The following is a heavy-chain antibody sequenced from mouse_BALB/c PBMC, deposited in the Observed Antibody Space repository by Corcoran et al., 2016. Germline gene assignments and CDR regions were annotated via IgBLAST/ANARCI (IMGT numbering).Heavy chain of an antibody. CDR2: IYPGSGST. V-gene: IGHV1-81*01. Sequence: QVQLQPSGPELVKPGASVKMSCKASGYTFTDYVISWVKQRTGQGLEWIGEIYPGSGSTYYNEKFKGKATLTADKSSNTAYMQLSSLTSEDSAVYFCARGDPYFDYWGQGTTLTVSS. CDR1: GYTFTDYV. CDR3: ARGDPYFDY. J-gene: IGHJ2*01. D-gene: IGHD3-3*01.